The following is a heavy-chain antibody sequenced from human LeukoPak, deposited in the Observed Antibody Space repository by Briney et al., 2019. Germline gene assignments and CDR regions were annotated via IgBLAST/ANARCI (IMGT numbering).Heavy chain of an antibody. J-gene: IGHJ6*02. CDR3: ARDSGGNVYYYYGMDV. Sequence: GGSLRLSCAASGFTFSDYYMSWIRQAPGKGLEWVSYISSSGSTIYYADSVEGRFTISRDNAKNSLYLQMNSLRAEDTAVYYCARDSGGNVYYYYGMDVWGQGTTVTVSS. D-gene: IGHD4-23*01. CDR1: GFTFSDYY. CDR2: ISSSGSTI. V-gene: IGHV3-11*01.